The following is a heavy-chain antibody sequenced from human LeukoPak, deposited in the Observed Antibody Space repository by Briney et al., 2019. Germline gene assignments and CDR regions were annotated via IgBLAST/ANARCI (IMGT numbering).Heavy chain of an antibody. Sequence: PGGSLRLSCAASGFTFTTYWMHWVRQAPGKGLVWVSHINSDGSITSYADSVKGRFTISRDNAKNSLYLQMNSLRAEDTAVYYCARESRYWGQGTLVTVSS. D-gene: IGHD6-25*01. V-gene: IGHV3-74*01. J-gene: IGHJ4*02. CDR2: INSDGSIT. CDR3: ARESRY. CDR1: GFTFTTYW.